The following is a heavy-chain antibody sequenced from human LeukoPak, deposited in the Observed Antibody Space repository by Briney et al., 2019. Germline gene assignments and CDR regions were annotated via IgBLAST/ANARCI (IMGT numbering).Heavy chain of an antibody. D-gene: IGHD4-17*01. Sequence: GGSLRLSCAASGFTFSSYEMNWVRQAPGKGLEWVSYISSSGSTIYYADSVKGRFTISRDNANNSLYLQMNSLRAEDTAVYYCARDSLYGDYFPALADYWGQGTLVTVSS. J-gene: IGHJ4*02. CDR1: GFTFSSYE. V-gene: IGHV3-48*03. CDR2: ISSSGSTI. CDR3: ARDSLYGDYFPALADY.